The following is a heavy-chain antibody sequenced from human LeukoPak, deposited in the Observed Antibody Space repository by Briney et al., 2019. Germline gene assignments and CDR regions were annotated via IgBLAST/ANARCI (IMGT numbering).Heavy chain of an antibody. V-gene: IGHV1-24*01. CDR1: GYTLTELS. CDR3: ARIMNYFDSSGYTPEGAFDI. J-gene: IGHJ3*02. Sequence: ASVKVSCKVSGYTLTELSMHWVRQAPGKGLEWMGGFDPEDGETIYAQKFQGRVTMTEDTSTDTAYMELSRLRYDDTAVYYCARIMNYFDSSGYTPEGAFDIWGQGTMVTVSS. CDR2: FDPEDGET. D-gene: IGHD3-22*01.